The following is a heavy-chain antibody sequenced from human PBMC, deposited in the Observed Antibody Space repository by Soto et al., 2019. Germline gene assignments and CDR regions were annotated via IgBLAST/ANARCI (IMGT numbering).Heavy chain of an antibody. V-gene: IGHV3-23*01. CDR2: ISGSGGRS. J-gene: IGHJ4*02. D-gene: IGHD3-16*01. CDR1: GFTFSNYA. CDR3: AKAYFVWSSEQPYYFDY. Sequence: EVQLLDSGGGLVQPGGSLRLSCAASGFTFSNYAMTWFRQGPGKGLEWVSGISGSGGRSYYADSVKGRFTISRDNSKSTLYLQMNSLRAEDTAVYYCAKAYFVWSSEQPYYFDYCCQGTLVTVSS.